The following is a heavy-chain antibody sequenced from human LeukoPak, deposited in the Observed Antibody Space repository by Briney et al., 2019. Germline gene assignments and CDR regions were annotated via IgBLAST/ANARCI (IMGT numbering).Heavy chain of an antibody. Sequence: PGGSLRLSCAASGFTFTSYWLGWVRQSPGKGLEWVASIKQDGSETYYVDSVKGRFTISRDNVRNLVYLQMNSLRAEDTAVYYCTRNEAWGQGTLVTVSS. CDR2: IKQDGSET. CDR3: TRNEA. J-gene: IGHJ5*02. CDR1: GFTFTSYW. V-gene: IGHV3-7*02.